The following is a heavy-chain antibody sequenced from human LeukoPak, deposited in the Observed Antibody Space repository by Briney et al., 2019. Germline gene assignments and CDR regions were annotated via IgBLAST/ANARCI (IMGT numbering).Heavy chain of an antibody. J-gene: IGHJ6*03. CDR1: GFTFSSIY. Sequence: GGSLRLSCAVSGFTFSSIYLSWVRQAPGRGLEWVSLIFSDGRTYYADSAKGRFTISRDNSKNTLYLQMNSLRAEDTAVYYCARAQSPYAYYYYYYMDVWGKGTTVTVSS. V-gene: IGHV3-66*02. CDR2: IFSDGRT. CDR3: ARAQSPYAYYYYYYMDV.